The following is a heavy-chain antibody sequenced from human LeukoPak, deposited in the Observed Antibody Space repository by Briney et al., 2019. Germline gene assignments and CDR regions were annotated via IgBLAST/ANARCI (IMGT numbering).Heavy chain of an antibody. V-gene: IGHV3-21*01. CDR3: ASRLEYYYDSSGYTYYFDY. Sequence: GGSLRLSCAASGFTFSRYRMNWVRQAPGKGLEWVSSISTSSSYIYYADSVKGRFTISRDNAKNSLYLQMNSLRAEDTAVYYCASRLEYYYDSSGYTYYFDYWGQGTLVTVSS. CDR2: ISTSSSYI. D-gene: IGHD3-22*01. J-gene: IGHJ4*02. CDR1: GFTFSRYR.